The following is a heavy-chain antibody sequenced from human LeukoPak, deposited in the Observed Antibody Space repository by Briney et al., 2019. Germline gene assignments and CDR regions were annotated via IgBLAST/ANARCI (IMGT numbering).Heavy chain of an antibody. D-gene: IGHD3-3*01. CDR3: ARGADFWSGYYQGAYYYYYMDV. CDR1: GGTFSSYA. V-gene: IGHV1-69*05. CDR2: IIPIFGTA. Sequence: ASVKVSCKASGGTFSSYAISWVRQAPGQGLEWMGGIIPIFGTANYAQKFKGRVTITTDESTSTAYMELRSLRSEDTAVYYCARGADFWSGYYQGAYYYYYMDVWGKGTTVTVSS. J-gene: IGHJ6*03.